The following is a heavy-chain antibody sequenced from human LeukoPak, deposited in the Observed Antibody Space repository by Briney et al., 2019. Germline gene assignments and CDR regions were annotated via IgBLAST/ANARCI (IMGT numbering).Heavy chain of an antibody. V-gene: IGHV3-23*01. D-gene: IGHD6-6*01. Sequence: GGSLRLSWLASGFYFSRDVLSWVRQAPGEGLEWVAGMSGSGGTTYYADSVKGRFTIYRDNSENTLYVQMDSLPVGDTAIYYCAKDRGITARPYAFDSWGQGSLVTVS. CDR1: GFYFSRDV. CDR2: MSGSGGTT. J-gene: IGHJ4*02. CDR3: AKDRGITARPYAFDS.